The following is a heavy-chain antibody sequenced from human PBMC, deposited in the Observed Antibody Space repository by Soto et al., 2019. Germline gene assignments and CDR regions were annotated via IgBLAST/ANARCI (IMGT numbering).Heavy chain of an antibody. V-gene: IGHV4-39*02. J-gene: IGHJ5*02. Sequence: KPSETLSLTCSVSGGSISYNSYYWGWIRQPPGKGLEWVGGIFYTGTTYYSPSLKDRVTTSVDTSKNSFSLNLTSVTAADTAVYFCARLVVVAPVANAWGQGTLVTVSS. CDR2: IFYTGTT. D-gene: IGHD2-2*01. CDR1: GGSISYNSYY. CDR3: ARLVVVAPVANA.